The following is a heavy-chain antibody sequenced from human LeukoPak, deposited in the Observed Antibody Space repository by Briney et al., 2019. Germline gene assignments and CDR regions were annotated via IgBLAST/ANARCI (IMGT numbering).Heavy chain of an antibody. V-gene: IGHV3-33*01. CDR1: GFTFSSYG. D-gene: IGHD6-25*01. J-gene: IGHJ3*02. CDR2: IWYDGSNK. CDR3: ARHQRRSDAFDI. Sequence: GGSLRLSCAASGFTFSSYGMHWVRRAPGKGLEWVAVIWYDGSNKYYADSVKGRFTISRDNSKNTLYLQMNSLRAEDTAVYYCARHQRRSDAFDIWGQGTMVTVSS.